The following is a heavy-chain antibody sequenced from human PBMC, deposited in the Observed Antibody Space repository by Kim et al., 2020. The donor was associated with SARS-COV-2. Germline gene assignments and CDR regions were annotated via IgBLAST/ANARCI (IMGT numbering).Heavy chain of an antibody. J-gene: IGHJ6*02. CDR1: GFTFSSYA. CDR3: ARSKPGAHYYYYYGMDV. Sequence: GGSLRLSCAASGFTFSSYAMHWVRQAPGKGLEWVAVISYDGSNKYYADSVKGRFTISRDNSKNTLYLQMNSLRAEDTAVYYCARSKPGAHYYYYYGMDVWGQGTTVTVSS. CDR2: ISYDGSNK. D-gene: IGHD2-2*01. V-gene: IGHV3-30-3*01.